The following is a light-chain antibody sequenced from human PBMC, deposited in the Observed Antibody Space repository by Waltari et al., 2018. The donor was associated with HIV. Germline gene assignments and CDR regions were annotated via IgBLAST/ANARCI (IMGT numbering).Light chain of an antibody. J-gene: IGLJ2*01. CDR2: RNN. Sequence: QSVLTQPPSTSVTSGQRVTISLSGSTSNVGSTYIYWYRQFPGAAPTHLIDRNNQRPSGVADRFSGSKSGTSASLAISGLRSGDEADYYCAVWDDTLNGPVFGGGTRVTVL. V-gene: IGLV1-47*01. CDR3: AVWDDTLNGPV. CDR1: TSNVGSTY.